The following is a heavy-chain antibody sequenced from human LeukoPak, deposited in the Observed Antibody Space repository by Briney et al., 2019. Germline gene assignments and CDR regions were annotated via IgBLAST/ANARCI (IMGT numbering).Heavy chain of an antibody. D-gene: IGHD6-13*01. V-gene: IGHV4-61*02. J-gene: IGHJ4*02. CDR1: GGSISSGSYY. Sequence: SQTLSLTCTVSGGSISSGSYYWSWIRQPAGKGLEWIGRIYTSGSTNYNPSLKSRVTISVDTSKNQFSLKLSSVTAADTAVYYCARERGAAAGTDYWGQGTLVTVSS. CDR2: IYTSGST. CDR3: ARERGAAAGTDY.